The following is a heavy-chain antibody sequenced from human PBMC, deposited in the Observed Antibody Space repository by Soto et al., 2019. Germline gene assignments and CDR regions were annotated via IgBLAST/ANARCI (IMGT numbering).Heavy chain of an antibody. CDR2: IYWDDDK. V-gene: IGHV2-5*02. D-gene: IGHD3-16*01. J-gene: IGHJ6*03. CDR3: ARWGGYYDCYYMDV. Sequence: QITLKESGPTLVKPTQTLTLTCTFSGFSLSTSGVGVGWIRQPPGKALEWLALIYWDDDKRYSPSLKSRLTITMDTSKNQVVLTMTTMDPVDTAAYYCARWGGYYDCYYMDVWGKGTTVTVSS. CDR1: GFSLSTSGVG.